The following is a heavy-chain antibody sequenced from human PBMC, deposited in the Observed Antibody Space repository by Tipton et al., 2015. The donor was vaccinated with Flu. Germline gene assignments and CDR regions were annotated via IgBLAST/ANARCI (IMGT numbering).Heavy chain of an antibody. CDR3: VFQNNNFYYLDV. CDR2: IRTKPYSYAT. D-gene: IGHD1-14*01. Sequence: SLRLSCAASGFTFSGSAMHWVRQASGKGLEWVGRIRTKPYSYATEYAASVKGRFTISRDDSKHTTFLQMDSLNTEDTAVYYCVFQNNNFYYLDVWGKGTTVTVSS. CDR1: GFTFSGSA. V-gene: IGHV3-73*01. J-gene: IGHJ6*03.